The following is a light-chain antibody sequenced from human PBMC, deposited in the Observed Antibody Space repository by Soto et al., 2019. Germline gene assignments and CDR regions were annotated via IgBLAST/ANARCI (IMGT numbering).Light chain of an antibody. CDR3: MQALQTPYT. CDR1: QSLLYSNGYNY. V-gene: IGKV2-28*01. CDR2: LRS. Sequence: DLVMTQFPLSLPVTPGEPASISCRSSQSLLYSNGYNYLDWYLQKPGQSPQLLIYLRSNRASGVPDRFSGSGSGTDFTLKISRVEAEDVGVYYCMQALQTPYTFGQGTRLEIK. J-gene: IGKJ2*01.